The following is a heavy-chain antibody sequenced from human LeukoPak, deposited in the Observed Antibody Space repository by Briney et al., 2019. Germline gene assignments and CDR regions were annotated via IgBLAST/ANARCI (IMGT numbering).Heavy chain of an antibody. Sequence: SWIRQPPGKGLEWIGYIYYSGSAYYNPSLKSRVTISVDTSKNQFSLKLSSVTAADTAVYYCAREDRGAVAGRDDAFDIWGQGTMVTVSS. CDR2: IYYSGSA. D-gene: IGHD6-19*01. V-gene: IGHV4-30-4*08. CDR3: AREDRGAVAGRDDAFDI. J-gene: IGHJ3*02.